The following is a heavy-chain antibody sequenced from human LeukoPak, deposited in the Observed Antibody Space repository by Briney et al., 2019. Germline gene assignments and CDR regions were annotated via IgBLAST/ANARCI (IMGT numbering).Heavy chain of an antibody. D-gene: IGHD3-10*01. CDR3: ARDILWFGESLPRGYFDY. CDR1: GYTFTSYG. J-gene: IGHJ4*02. Sequence: ASVKVSCKASGYTFTSYGISWVRQAPGQGLEWMGWISAYNGNTNYAQKLQGRVTMTTDTSTSTAYMELWSLRSDDTAVYYCARDILWFGESLPRGYFDYWGQGTLVTVSS. CDR2: ISAYNGNT. V-gene: IGHV1-18*01.